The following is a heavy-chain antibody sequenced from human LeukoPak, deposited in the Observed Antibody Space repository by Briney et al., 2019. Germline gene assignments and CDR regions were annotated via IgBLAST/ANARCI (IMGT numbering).Heavy chain of an antibody. D-gene: IGHD4-17*01. J-gene: IGHJ3*01. CDR3: AREPEPQDYGDTVNAYDL. CDR1: GGSLSGHY. Sequence: SETLSLTCAVYGGSLSGHYWSWIRQSPGKGLEWIGNIHHDGRTKYSPSLKSRVTILLDTSKNEVSLRLTPVTAADTALYFCAREPEPQDYGDTVNAYDLWGQGTMVIVSS. CDR2: IHHDGRT. V-gene: IGHV4-34*01.